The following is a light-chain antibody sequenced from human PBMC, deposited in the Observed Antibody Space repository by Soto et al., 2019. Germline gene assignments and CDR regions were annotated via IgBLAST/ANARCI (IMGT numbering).Light chain of an antibody. CDR3: QQYGSSPST. V-gene: IGKV3-20*01. CDR1: QSVSSSY. Sequence: EIVLTQSPGTLSLSPGERATLSCRASQSVSSSYLAWYQQKPGQAPRLLIYGASSRATGIPDRFSGSGSGTDFTLTIIRLEPEDFAVYYCQQYGSSPSTFGGGTKVDIK. J-gene: IGKJ4*01. CDR2: GAS.